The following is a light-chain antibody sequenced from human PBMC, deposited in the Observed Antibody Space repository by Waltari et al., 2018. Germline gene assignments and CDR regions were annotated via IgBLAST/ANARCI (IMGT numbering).Light chain of an antibody. V-gene: IGKV3-20*01. CDR2: DTS. CDR3: QQYSASLHVT. Sequence: VLTQSPGTLSLSPGERATLSCRASQSVSGNYLAWYQQKPGQSPRLLIYDTSTRATGIPDRFRGSGSGTDFTFTINRLEPEDFAVYFCQQYSASLHVTFGQGTRLEIK. J-gene: IGKJ5*01. CDR1: QSVSGNY.